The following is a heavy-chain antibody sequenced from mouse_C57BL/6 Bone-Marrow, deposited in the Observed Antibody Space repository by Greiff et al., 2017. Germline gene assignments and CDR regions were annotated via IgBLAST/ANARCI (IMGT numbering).Heavy chain of an antibody. CDR1: GYTFTDYY. Sequence: VQLQQSGAELVKPGASVKISCKASGYTFTDYYINWVKQRPGQGLEWIGKIGPGSGSTYYNEKFKGKATLTAAKSSSTAYMQLSSLTSEDSAVYFCARTTVVPYWYFDVWGTGTTVTVSS. J-gene: IGHJ1*03. V-gene: IGHV1-77*01. D-gene: IGHD1-1*01. CDR2: IGPGSGST. CDR3: ARTTVVPYWYFDV.